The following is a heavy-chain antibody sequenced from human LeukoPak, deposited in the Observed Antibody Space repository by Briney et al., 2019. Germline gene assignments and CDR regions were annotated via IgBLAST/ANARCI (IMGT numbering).Heavy chain of an antibody. Sequence: GGSLRLSCAVSGFPFSSYAMSWVRQAPGKGLEWVSGISGSGDDTYYAASVKGRFTVSRDTSKNTLYLQMNSLRAEDTAVYYCAKDRDFWSGYSDAFDIWGQGTMVTVSS. CDR3: AKDRDFWSGYSDAFDI. CDR1: GFPFSSYA. V-gene: IGHV3-23*01. J-gene: IGHJ3*02. D-gene: IGHD3-3*01. CDR2: ISGSGDDT.